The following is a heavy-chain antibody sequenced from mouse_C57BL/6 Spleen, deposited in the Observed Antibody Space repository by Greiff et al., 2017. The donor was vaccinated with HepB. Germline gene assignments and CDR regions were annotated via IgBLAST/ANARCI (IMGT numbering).Heavy chain of an antibody. CDR2: IWSGGST. Sequence: QVQLKQSGPGLVQPSQSLSITCTVSGFSLTSYGVHWVRQSPGKGLEWLGVIWSGGSTDYNAAFISRLSISKDNSKSQVFFKMNSLQADDTAIYYCARESSAYYSAWFAYWGQGTLVTVSA. D-gene: IGHD2-12*01. CDR1: GFSLTSYG. CDR3: ARESSAYYSAWFAY. V-gene: IGHV2-2*01. J-gene: IGHJ3*01.